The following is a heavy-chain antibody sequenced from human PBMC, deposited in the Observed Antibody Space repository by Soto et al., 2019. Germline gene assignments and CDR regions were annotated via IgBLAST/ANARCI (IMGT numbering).Heavy chain of an antibody. J-gene: IGHJ4*02. CDR2: ISGSGGST. CDR1: GFTFSSYA. D-gene: IGHD1-26*01. CDR3: ASRIVGATKVDY. V-gene: IGHV3-23*01. Sequence: EVQLLESGGGLVQPGGSLRLSCAASGFTFSSYAMSWVRQAPGKGLEWVSAISGSGGSTYYADSVKGRFTISRDNSKNTLYLQMNSLRAEDTAVYYCASRIVGATKVDYWGQGTLVTVSS.